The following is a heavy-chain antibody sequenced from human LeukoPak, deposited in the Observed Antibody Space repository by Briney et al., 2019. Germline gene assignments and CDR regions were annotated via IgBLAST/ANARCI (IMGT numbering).Heavy chain of an antibody. Sequence: GGSLRLSCAASGFTVSSNYMSWVRQAPGKGLEWVSLIYSGGTTYYADSVKGRFAISRDSYENTLNLQMNSLRAEEAAEYYCAKQGSVTFREDFDYWGQGTLVTVSS. CDR1: GFTVSSNY. D-gene: IGHD3-10*01. V-gene: IGHV3-66*04. CDR2: IYSGGTT. CDR3: AKQGSVTFREDFDY. J-gene: IGHJ4*02.